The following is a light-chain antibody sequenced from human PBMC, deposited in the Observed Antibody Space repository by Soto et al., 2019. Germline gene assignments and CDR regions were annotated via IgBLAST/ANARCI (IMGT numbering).Light chain of an antibody. CDR3: QQYKDWPTT. CDR1: QSISSW. V-gene: IGKV1-5*03. CDR2: KAS. Sequence: DIQMTQSPSTLSASVGDRVTITCRASQSISSWLAWYQQKPGKAPKLLIYKASSLESGVPSRFSGSGSGTEFTLTITSLQSEDFGVYYCQQYKDWPTTFGQGTKVDIK. J-gene: IGKJ1*01.